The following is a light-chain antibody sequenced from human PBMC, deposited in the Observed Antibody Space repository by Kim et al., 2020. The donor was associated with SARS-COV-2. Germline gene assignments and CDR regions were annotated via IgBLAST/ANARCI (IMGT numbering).Light chain of an antibody. CDR1: AGDIGNYDY. V-gene: IGLV2-8*01. J-gene: IGLJ3*02. Sequence: QSALTQRPSASGSPGQSVTISCTGGAGDIGNYDYVSWYQQQPGKAPKLILYEVNERPSGVSDRFSGSKSGNTASLTVSGLRAEDEADYYCSSYAGSNNLVFGGGTQLTVL. CDR2: EVN. CDR3: SSYAGSNNLV.